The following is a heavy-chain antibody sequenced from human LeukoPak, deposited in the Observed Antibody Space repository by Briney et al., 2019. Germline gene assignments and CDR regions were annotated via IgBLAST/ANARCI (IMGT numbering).Heavy chain of an antibody. Sequence: GGSLRLSCAASGFTFSSYEMNWVRQAPGKGLEWVSYISSSGSTKYYADSVKDRFTISRDNAKDSLYLQMNSLRAEDTAVYYCAKTEADIVVVVAALSYWGQGTLVTVSS. V-gene: IGHV3-48*03. D-gene: IGHD2-15*01. J-gene: IGHJ4*02. CDR3: AKTEADIVVVVAALSY. CDR1: GFTFSSYE. CDR2: ISSSGSTK.